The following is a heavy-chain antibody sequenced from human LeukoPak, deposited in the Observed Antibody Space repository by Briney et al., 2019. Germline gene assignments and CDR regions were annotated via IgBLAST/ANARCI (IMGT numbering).Heavy chain of an antibody. CDR1: GFTFSSYA. V-gene: IGHV3-23*01. J-gene: IGHJ3*02. CDR3: ARLSSWVFEI. D-gene: IGHD2-21*02. CDR2: ISGSGGST. Sequence: GGSLRLSCAASGFTFSSYAMSWVRQVPGKGLEWVSAISGSGGSTHYADSVKGRFTISRDNAKNLLYLQMNSLRAEDTAVYFCARLSSWVFEIWGQGTMVTVSS.